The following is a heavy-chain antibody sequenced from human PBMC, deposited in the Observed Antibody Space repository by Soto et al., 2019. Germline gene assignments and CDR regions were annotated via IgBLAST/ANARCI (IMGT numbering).Heavy chain of an antibody. J-gene: IGHJ3*02. Sequence: GASVKVSCKASGGTFSSYAISWARQAPGQGLEWMGGIIPIFGTANYAQKFQGRVTITADESTSTAYMELSSLRSEDTAVYYCARVVVIPPGAFDIWGQGTMVTVSS. D-gene: IGHD3-22*01. CDR2: IIPIFGTA. CDR3: ARVVVIPPGAFDI. V-gene: IGHV1-69*13. CDR1: GGTFSSYA.